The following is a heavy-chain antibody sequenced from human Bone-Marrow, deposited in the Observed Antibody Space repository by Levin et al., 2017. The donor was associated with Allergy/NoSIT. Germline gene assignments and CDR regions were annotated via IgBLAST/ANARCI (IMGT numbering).Heavy chain of an antibody. Sequence: GGSLRLSCKGSGYSFTSYWIGWVRQMPGKGLEWMGIIYPGDSDTRYSPSFQGQVTISADKSISAAYLQWSSLKASDTAMYYCARRGDTAMFSDYWGQGTLVTVSS. CDR1: GYSFTSYW. CDR2: IYPGDSDT. V-gene: IGHV5-51*01. D-gene: IGHD5-18*01. J-gene: IGHJ4*02. CDR3: ARRGDTAMFSDY.